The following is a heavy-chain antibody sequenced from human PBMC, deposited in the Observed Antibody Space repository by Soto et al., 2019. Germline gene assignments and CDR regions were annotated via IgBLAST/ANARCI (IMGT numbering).Heavy chain of an antibody. CDR3: ARDRGVRGVCIDY. CDR2: ISAYNGNT. V-gene: IGHV1-18*01. J-gene: IGHJ4*02. Sequence: ASVKVSCKASGYTFTSYGISWVRQAPGQGLEWMGWISAYNGNTNYAQKLQGRVTMTTDPSTSTAYMELRRLRPDDPAVYYCARDRGVRGVCIDYWGQGTLVTVSS. CDR1: GYTFTSYG. D-gene: IGHD3-10*01.